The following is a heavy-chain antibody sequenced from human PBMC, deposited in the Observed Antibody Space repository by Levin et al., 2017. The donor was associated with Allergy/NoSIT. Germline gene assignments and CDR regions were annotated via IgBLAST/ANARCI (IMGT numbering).Heavy chain of an antibody. CDR3: ARQKGIAVAGGNDAFDS. J-gene: IGHJ3*02. CDR1: GYSFTSYW. D-gene: IGHD6-19*01. V-gene: IGHV5-10-1*01. Sequence: GESLKISCKGSGYSFTSYWISWVRQMPGKGLEWMGRIDPSDSYTNYSPSFQGHVTISADKSISTAYLQWSSLKASDTAMYYCARQKGIAVAGGNDAFDSWGQGTMVTVSS. CDR2: IDPSDSYT.